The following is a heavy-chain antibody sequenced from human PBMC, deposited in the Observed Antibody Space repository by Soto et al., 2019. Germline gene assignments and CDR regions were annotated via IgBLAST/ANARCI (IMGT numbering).Heavy chain of an antibody. CDR2: VYYTGAT. V-gene: IGHV4-59*08. Sequence: SETLSLTCTVSGASISGYHWSWIRQFPGKGLEWIGYVYYTGATNYSPSLKSRVTISIDTSMNQISLKLSSVTAADTAFYYCARLDGYYQSLDTWGQGTLVTVS. J-gene: IGHJ5*02. CDR3: ARLDGYYQSLDT. CDR1: GASISGYH. D-gene: IGHD3-22*01.